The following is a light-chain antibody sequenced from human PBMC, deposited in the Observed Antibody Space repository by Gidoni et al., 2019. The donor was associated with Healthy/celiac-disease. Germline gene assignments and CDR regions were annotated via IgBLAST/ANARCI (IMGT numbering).Light chain of an antibody. CDR1: QSVSSY. V-gene: IGKV3-11*01. CDR3: QQRSNWPLT. J-gene: IGKJ3*01. CDR2: DAS. Sequence: EIVCTQSPATLSLSPGERATLSCRASQSVSSYLAWYQQKPGQAPRLLIYDASNRATGIPARFSGSGSGTDFTLTISSLEPEAFAVYYCQQRSNWPLTFGPGTKVDIK.